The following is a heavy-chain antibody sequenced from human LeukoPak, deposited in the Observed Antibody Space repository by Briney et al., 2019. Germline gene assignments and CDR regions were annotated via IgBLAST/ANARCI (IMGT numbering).Heavy chain of an antibody. D-gene: IGHD2-8*01. CDR2: IDHSGST. J-gene: IGHJ5*02. Sequence: SETLSLTCAVYGGSFSGYYWSWIRQPPGKGLEWIGEIDHSGSTNYNPSLKSRVTMSVDTSRNQFSLKLSSVTAADTAVYYCARGLGYCTNGVCYNWFDPWGQGTLVTVSS. CDR1: GGSFSGYY. V-gene: IGHV4-34*01. CDR3: ARGLGYCTNGVCYNWFDP.